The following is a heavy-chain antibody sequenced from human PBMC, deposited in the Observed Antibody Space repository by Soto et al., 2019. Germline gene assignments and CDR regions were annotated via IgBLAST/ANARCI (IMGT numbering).Heavy chain of an antibody. J-gene: IGHJ4*02. CDR2: ISYDGSNK. D-gene: IGHD3-3*01. V-gene: IGHV3-30*18. CDR3: AKEEPEITIFGVVYFDY. CDR1: GFTFSSYG. Sequence: QVQLVESGGGVVQPGRSLSLSCAASGFTFSSYGMHWVRQAPGKGLEWVAVISYDGSNKYYADSVKGRFTISRDNSKNTLYLQMNSLRAEDTAVYYCAKEEPEITIFGVVYFDYWGQGTLVTVSS.